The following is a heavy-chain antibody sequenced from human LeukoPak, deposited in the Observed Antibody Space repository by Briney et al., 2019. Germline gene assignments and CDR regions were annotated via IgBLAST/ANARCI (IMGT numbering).Heavy chain of an antibody. CDR3: ARVRDSSGWYYFDY. V-gene: IGHV1-69*05. CDR2: IIPIYKTT. J-gene: IGHJ4*02. Sequence: AASMKVSCKASGGTFSSYSISWVRQAPGQGLEWMGRIIPIYKTTNYAPKFQGRVTFSTDESTSTAYMELRSLRSDDTAVYYCARVRDSSGWYYFDYWGQGTLVTVSS. D-gene: IGHD6-19*01. CDR1: GGTFSSYS.